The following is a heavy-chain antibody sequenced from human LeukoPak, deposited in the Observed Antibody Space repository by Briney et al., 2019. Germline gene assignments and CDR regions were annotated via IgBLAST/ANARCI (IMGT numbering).Heavy chain of an antibody. CDR1: GDSISNYC. D-gene: IGHD3-10*01. V-gene: IGHV4-59*12. CDR3: ARDQDYYGSGSPPY. CDR2: IYYSGTT. J-gene: IGHJ4*02. Sequence: SETLSLTCAVSGDSISNYCWSWIRQPPGKGLEWIGCIYYSGTTYYKPSLKTRVTISVDTSKNQFSLKLSSVTAADTAVYYCARDQDYYGSGSPPYWGQGTLVTVSS.